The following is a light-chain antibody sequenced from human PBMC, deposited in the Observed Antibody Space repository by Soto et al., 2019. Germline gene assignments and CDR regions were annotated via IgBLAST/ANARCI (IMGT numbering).Light chain of an antibody. CDR1: SSDVGGYNY. CDR2: EVN. Sequence: QSALTQPASVSGSPGQSITISCTGTSSDVGGYNYVSWYQQHPGKAPKLMIYEVNNRPSGVSNRFSGSKSGNTASLTIFGLQAEDEADYYCTSYTSSNTPVFGGGTKLTVL. J-gene: IGLJ3*02. V-gene: IGLV2-14*01. CDR3: TSYTSSNTPV.